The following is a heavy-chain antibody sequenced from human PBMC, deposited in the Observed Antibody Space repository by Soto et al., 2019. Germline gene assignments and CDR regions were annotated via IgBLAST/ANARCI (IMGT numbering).Heavy chain of an antibody. Sequence: GASVKVSCKDSGGTFSSYAISWVRQAPGQGLEWMGGIIPIFGTANYAQKFQGRVTITADESTSTAYMELSSLRSEDTAVYYCASQNDSSSTSCIYYYYGMGVWGQGTTVTVSS. CDR3: ASQNDSSSTSCIYYYYGMGV. V-gene: IGHV1-69*13. CDR2: IIPIFGTA. J-gene: IGHJ6*02. D-gene: IGHD2-2*01. CDR1: GGTFSSYA.